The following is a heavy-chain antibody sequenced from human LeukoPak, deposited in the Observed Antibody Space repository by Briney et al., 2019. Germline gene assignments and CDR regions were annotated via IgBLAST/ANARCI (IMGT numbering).Heavy chain of an antibody. D-gene: IGHD3-10*01. Sequence: ASVNVSCKASGYTFTVYYMHWVRQAPGQGLEWMGWINPNSGGTNYAQKFQGRVTMTRDTSISTAYMELSRLRSDDTAVYYCARGDRFGEFQIDYWGQGTLVTVSS. CDR1: GYTFTVYY. V-gene: IGHV1-2*02. J-gene: IGHJ4*02. CDR3: ARGDRFGEFQIDY. CDR2: INPNSGGT.